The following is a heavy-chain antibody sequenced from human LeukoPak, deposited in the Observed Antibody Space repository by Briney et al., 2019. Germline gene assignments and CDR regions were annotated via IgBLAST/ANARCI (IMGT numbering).Heavy chain of an antibody. Sequence: SETLSLTCTVSGGSLSSYYWSWIRQPPGKGLEWIGYIYYSGSTNYNPSLKSRVTISVDTSKNQFSLKLSSVTAADTAVYYCARQYLYYFDYWGQGTLVTVSS. V-gene: IGHV4-59*08. CDR1: GGSLSSYY. CDR2: IYYSGST. J-gene: IGHJ4*02. CDR3: ARQYLYYFDY.